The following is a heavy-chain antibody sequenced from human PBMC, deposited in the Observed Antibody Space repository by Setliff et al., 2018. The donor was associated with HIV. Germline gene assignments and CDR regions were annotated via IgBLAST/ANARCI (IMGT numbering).Heavy chain of an antibody. CDR2: INHSGSP. D-gene: IGHD6-13*01. Sequence: PSETLSLTCAVYGGSFSGYYWTWIRQPPGKGLEWIGEINHSGSPKYSPSLKSRVTVSVDTSKNQFSLKLSSVTAADTAVYYCARDSSSWYGADWFDPWGQGTLVTVSS. CDR3: ARDSSSWYGADWFDP. CDR1: GGSFSGYY. J-gene: IGHJ5*02. V-gene: IGHV4-34*01.